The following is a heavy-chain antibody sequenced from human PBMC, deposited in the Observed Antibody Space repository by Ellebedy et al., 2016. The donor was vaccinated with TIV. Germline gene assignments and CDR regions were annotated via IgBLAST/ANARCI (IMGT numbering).Heavy chain of an antibody. CDR2: INVGNANT. Sequence: AASVKVSCKTSGYTFSRHGLNWVRQAPGQRLEWLGWINVGNANTRYSQKFQGRVTITRDTSASTAYMELTSLTSEDTAIYYCARARGFSYFDFWGQGTLVTVSS. CDR1: GYTFSRHG. CDR3: ARARGFSYFDF. J-gene: IGHJ4*02. V-gene: IGHV1-3*01.